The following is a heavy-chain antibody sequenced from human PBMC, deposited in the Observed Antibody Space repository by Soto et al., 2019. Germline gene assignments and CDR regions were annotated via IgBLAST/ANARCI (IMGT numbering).Heavy chain of an antibody. CDR2: ISYDGSNK. Sequence: LRLSCAASGFTFSSYGMHWVRQAPGKGLEWVAVISYDGSNKYYADSVKGRFTISRDNSKNTLYLQMNSLRAEDTAVYYCAKDVRVFGPPPGLDVWGQGTTVTVS. CDR3: AKDVRVFGPPPGLDV. J-gene: IGHJ6*02. D-gene: IGHD3-3*01. CDR1: GFTFSSYG. V-gene: IGHV3-30*18.